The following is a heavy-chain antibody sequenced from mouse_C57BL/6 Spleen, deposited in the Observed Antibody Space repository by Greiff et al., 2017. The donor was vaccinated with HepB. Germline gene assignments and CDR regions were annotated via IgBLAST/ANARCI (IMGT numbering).Heavy chain of an antibody. Sequence: EVQLQQSGAELVRPGASVKLSCTASGFNIKDDYMHWVKQRPEQGLEWIGWIDPENGDTEYASKFQGKATITADTSSNTAYLQLSSLTSEDTAVYYCTSSTGTGWYFDVWGTGTTVTVSS. CDR1: GFNIKDDY. CDR3: TSSTGTGWYFDV. V-gene: IGHV14-4*01. J-gene: IGHJ1*03. D-gene: IGHD4-1*02. CDR2: IDPENGDT.